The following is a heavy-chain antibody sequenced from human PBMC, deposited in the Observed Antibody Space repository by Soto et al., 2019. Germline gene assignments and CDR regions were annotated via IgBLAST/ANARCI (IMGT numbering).Heavy chain of an antibody. V-gene: IGHV4-31*03. D-gene: IGHD2-2*01. CDR2: IYYSGST. CDR1: GGSISSGGYY. Sequence: QVQLQESGPGLVKPSQTLSLTCTVSGGSISSGGYYWSWIRQHPGKGLEWIGYIYYSGSTYYNPSLKSRVTISVDTSKNQFSLKLSSVTAADTAVYYCARWGDYCSNTSCYSRPYYYYYMDVWGKGTTVTVSS. CDR3: ARWGDYCSNTSCYSRPYYYYYMDV. J-gene: IGHJ6*03.